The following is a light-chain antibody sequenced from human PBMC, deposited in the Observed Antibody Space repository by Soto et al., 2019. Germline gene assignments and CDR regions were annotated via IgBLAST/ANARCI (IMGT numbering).Light chain of an antibody. Sequence: DIPMTQSPSSLSASVGDRVTITCRASQDIRDYLVWYQQRPGKVPSLLIYAASTLQSGVPSRFSGSGFGTDFTLTLSSLQSEDVATYYCQKYGGAPYTFGPGTKVDLK. CDR1: QDIRDY. V-gene: IGKV1-27*01. CDR3: QKYGGAPYT. CDR2: AAS. J-gene: IGKJ3*01.